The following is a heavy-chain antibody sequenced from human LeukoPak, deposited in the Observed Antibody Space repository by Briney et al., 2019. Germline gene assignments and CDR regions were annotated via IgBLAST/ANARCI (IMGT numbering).Heavy chain of an antibody. Sequence: PSETLSLTCTVSGGSTSSYYWSWIRQPPGKGLEWIGYTHYSGSTNYNPSLKSRVTISVDTSKNQFSLKLRSVTAADTAVYYCVRGGGWDAWFDPWGQGTLGTVSS. CDR2: THYSGST. J-gene: IGHJ5*02. CDR1: GGSTSSYY. D-gene: IGHD6-19*01. CDR3: VRGGGWDAWFDP. V-gene: IGHV4-59*01.